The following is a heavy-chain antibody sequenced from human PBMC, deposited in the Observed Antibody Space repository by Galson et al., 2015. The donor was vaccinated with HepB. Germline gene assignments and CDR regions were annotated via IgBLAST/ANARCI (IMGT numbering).Heavy chain of an antibody. J-gene: IGHJ4*02. Sequence: SLRLSCAASGFTFSSYAMHWVRQAPGKGLEWVAVISYDGSNKYYADSVKGRFTISRDNSKNTLYLQMNSPRAEDTAVYYCARGSYYDSSGYYYVEEYYFDYWGQGTLVTVSS. CDR2: ISYDGSNK. V-gene: IGHV3-30-3*01. D-gene: IGHD3-22*01. CDR3: ARGSYYDSSGYYYVEEYYFDY. CDR1: GFTFSSYA.